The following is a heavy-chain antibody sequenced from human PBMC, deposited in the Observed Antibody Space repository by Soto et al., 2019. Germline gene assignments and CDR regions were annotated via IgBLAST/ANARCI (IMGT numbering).Heavy chain of an antibody. D-gene: IGHD3-22*01. V-gene: IGHV4-39*01. CDR1: GGSISSSSYY. J-gene: IGHJ4*02. CDR3: ATEWGGYYDSSGHYYFDY. CDR2: IYYSGST. Sequence: SETLSLTCTVSGGSISSSSYYWGWIRQPPGKGLEWIGSIYYSGSTYYNPSLKSRVTISVDPHKNQFSLKLSSVTAADTAVYYCATEWGGYYDSSGHYYFDYWGQGTLVTVSS.